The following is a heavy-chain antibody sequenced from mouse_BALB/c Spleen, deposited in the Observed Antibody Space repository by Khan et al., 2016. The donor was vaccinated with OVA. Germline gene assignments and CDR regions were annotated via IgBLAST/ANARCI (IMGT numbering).Heavy chain of an antibody. J-gene: IGHJ4*01. V-gene: IGHV2-6-1*01. CDR3: ARLPYYHYNIMDY. Sequence: QLKESGPGLVAPSQSLSITCTISGFSLTNYGVHWVRQPPGKGLEWLVVIWSDGSTTYNSALKSRLTISKDNSESQVFLKMNSLQTDDTAMYFCARLPYYHYNIMDYWGQGTSVTVSS. CDR1: GFSLTNYG. CDR2: IWSDGST. D-gene: IGHD2-10*01.